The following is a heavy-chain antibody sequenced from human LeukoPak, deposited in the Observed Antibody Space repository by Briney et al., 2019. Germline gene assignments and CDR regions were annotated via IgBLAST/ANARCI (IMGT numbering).Heavy chain of an antibody. V-gene: IGHV1-18*01. Sequence: ASVKVSCKASGYTFTSYGISWVRQAPGQGLEWMGWTSAYNGNTNYAQKLQGRVTMTTDTSTSTAYMELRSLRSDDTAVYYCAREVEMAATSYFDYWGQGTLVTVSS. D-gene: IGHD5-24*01. J-gene: IGHJ4*02. CDR2: TSAYNGNT. CDR3: AREVEMAATSYFDY. CDR1: GYTFTSYG.